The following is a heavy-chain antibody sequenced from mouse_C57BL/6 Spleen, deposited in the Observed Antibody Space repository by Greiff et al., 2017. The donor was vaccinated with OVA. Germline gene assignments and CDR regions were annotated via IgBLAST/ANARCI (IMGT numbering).Heavy chain of an antibody. D-gene: IGHD2-5*01. Sequence: DVHLVESGGGLVKPGGSLKLSCAASGFTFSDYGMHWVRQAPEKGLEWVAYISSGSSTIYYADTVKGRFTISRDNAKNTLFLQMTSLRSEDTAMYYCATSYYSNPYYFDYWGQGTTLTVSS. CDR3: ATSYYSNPYYFDY. CDR2: ISSGSSTI. V-gene: IGHV5-17*01. J-gene: IGHJ2*01. CDR1: GFTFSDYG.